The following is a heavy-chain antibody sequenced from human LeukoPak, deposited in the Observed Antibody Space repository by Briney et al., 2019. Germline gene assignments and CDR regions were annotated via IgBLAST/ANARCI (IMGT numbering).Heavy chain of an antibody. J-gene: IGHJ4*02. CDR2: MNHNSGNT. Sequence: GASVKVSCKASGYTFTSYDINWVRQATGQGLEWMGWMNHNSGNTDYAQKFQGRVTMTRNTSISTAYMELSSLRSEDTAVYYCARGDILTGNHNDYWGQGTLVTVSS. CDR1: GYTFTSYD. V-gene: IGHV1-8*01. CDR3: ARGDILTGNHNDY. D-gene: IGHD3-9*01.